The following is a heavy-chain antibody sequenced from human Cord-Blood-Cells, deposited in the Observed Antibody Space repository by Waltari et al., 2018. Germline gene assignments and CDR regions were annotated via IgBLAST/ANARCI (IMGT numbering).Heavy chain of an antibody. V-gene: IGHV4-59*01. J-gene: IGHJ6*03. CDR1: GGSISSYY. Sequence: QVQLQESGPGLVKPSETLSLTCTVSGGSISSYYWSWIRQPPGKGLEWIGYIYYSGSTNYHPSLKSRVTISVDTSKNQFSLKLSSVTAADTAVYYCARAYCGGDCYSYYYYYMDVWGKGTTVTVSS. CDR3: ARAYCGGDCYSYYYYYMDV. D-gene: IGHD2-21*02. CDR2: IYYSGST.